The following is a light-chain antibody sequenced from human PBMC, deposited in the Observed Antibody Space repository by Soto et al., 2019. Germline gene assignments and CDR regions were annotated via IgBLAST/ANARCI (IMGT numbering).Light chain of an antibody. V-gene: IGLV2-14*01. CDR3: SSYTTTSTYV. Sequence: QSALTQPASVSGSPGQSITISCTGTSSDVGGYNYVSWYQQYPGKAPKLMIYHVSNRPSGVSNRFSGSKSGNSASLTISGLQAEDEADYYCSSYTTTSTYVSGTGTKLTVL. J-gene: IGLJ1*01. CDR1: SSDVGGYNY. CDR2: HVS.